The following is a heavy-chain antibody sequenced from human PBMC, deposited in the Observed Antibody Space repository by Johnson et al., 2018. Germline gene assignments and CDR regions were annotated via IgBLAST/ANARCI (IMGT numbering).Heavy chain of an antibody. V-gene: IGHV4-59*01. J-gene: IGHJ3*02. D-gene: IGHD3-22*01. CDR1: GGSISSYY. Sequence: QVQLQESGPGLVKPSETLSLTCTVSGGSISSYYWSWIRQPPGKGLEWLGYIYYSGRTNYNPSLKSRGTISVDTSTNQFSLKLSSVTAADTAVYYCARGTYYYDSSGYYYSAFDIWDQGTMVTVSS. CDR3: ARGTYYYDSSGYYYSAFDI. CDR2: IYYSGRT.